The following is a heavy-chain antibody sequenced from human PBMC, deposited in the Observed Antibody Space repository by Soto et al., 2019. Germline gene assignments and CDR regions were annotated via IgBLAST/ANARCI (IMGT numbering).Heavy chain of an antibody. J-gene: IGHJ6*02. CDR3: AKDKYCSSTSCYLGYYYYGMDV. CDR1: GFTFSSYA. CDR2: ISGSGGST. D-gene: IGHD2-2*01. V-gene: IGHV3-23*01. Sequence: PGGSLRLSCAASGFTFSSYAMSWVRQAPGKGLEWVSAISGSGGSTYYADSVKGRLTISRDNSKNTLYLQMNSLRAEDTAVYYCAKDKYCSSTSCYLGYYYYGMDVWGQGTTVTVSS.